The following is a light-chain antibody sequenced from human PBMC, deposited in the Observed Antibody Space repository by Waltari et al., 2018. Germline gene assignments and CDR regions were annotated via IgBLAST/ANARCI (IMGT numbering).Light chain of an antibody. J-gene: IGKJ2*01. V-gene: IGKV1-5*03. CDR1: QSISWW. CDR3: QQSHSPPYT. CDR2: KAS. Sequence: DIQMTQSPSTLSASVGDRVTITCRASQSISWWLAWFQQKPGKAPKLLIYKASSLQSGVPSRFSGSGFGTEFTLTISSLQADDFATYYCQQSHSPPYTFGQGTKLEIK.